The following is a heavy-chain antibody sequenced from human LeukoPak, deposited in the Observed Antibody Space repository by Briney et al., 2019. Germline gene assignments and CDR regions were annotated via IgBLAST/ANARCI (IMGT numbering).Heavy chain of an antibody. CDR2: IKRDGSER. CDR3: ARENWFAFDM. D-gene: IGHD3-9*01. CDR1: GFIFSNYW. V-gene: IGHV3-7*01. Sequence: GGSLRLSCVASGFIFSNYWMSWVRQAPGKGLEWVANIKRDGSERYYVDSVKGRFTISRDNAKNSLYLQMSSLRAEDTAVYYCARENWFAFDMWGQGTLVTVS. J-gene: IGHJ3*02.